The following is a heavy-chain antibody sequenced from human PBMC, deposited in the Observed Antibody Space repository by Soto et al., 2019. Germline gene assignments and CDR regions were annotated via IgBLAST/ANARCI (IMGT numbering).Heavy chain of an antibody. CDR3: ARGGYNPRGYYYGMDV. J-gene: IGHJ6*02. D-gene: IGHD3-22*01. V-gene: IGHV1-69*12. CDR1: GDTVSSYA. CDR2: IIPMFGTA. Sequence: QVHLVQAGAEVRKPGSSVKVSCKDSGDTVSSYAIIWVRQAPGQGLECMGGIIPMFGTANYAQKFKGRVTITADDSTRTAYMELSSLRSDDTAMYYCARGGYNPRGYYYGMDVWGQGTTVTVSS.